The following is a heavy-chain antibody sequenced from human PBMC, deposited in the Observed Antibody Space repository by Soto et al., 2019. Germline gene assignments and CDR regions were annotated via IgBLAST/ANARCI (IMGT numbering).Heavy chain of an antibody. D-gene: IGHD3-22*01. CDR2: VYYTGST. Sequence: SETLSLTCTVSGDSISTFYWGWMRQSPGKELEWIGYVYYTGSTNYNPSLKSRVTISVDRSKDQFSLKLTSANAADTAVYYCARGRTVRNYADDSSDYFYFFDYWGQGTQVTVPS. CDR1: GDSISTFY. V-gene: IGHV4-59*01. CDR3: ARGRTVRNYADDSSDYFYFFDY. J-gene: IGHJ4*02.